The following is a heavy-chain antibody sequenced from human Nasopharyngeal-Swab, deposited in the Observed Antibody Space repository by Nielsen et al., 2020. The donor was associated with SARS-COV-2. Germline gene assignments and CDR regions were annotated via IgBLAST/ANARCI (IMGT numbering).Heavy chain of an antibody. V-gene: IGHV3-23*01. CDR2: AGGNDGST. Sequence: GESLQISCAASGVGFSAFAMSWVRQAPGKGLEWVSAAGGNDGSTFYADSVRGRFTISRDNSKNTLYLQMNSLRAEDTALYYCAKKYGTRGWYVGLDYWGQGTQVTVSS. J-gene: IGHJ4*02. CDR1: GVGFSAFA. CDR3: AKKYGTRGWYVGLDY. D-gene: IGHD6-19*01.